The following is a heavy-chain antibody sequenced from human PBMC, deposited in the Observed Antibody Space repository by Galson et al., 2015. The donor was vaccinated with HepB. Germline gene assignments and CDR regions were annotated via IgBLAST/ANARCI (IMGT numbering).Heavy chain of an antibody. CDR2: ISGSGGST. Sequence: SLRLSCAASGFTFSSYAMSWVRQAPGKGLEWVSAISGSGGSTYYADSVEGRFTISRDNSKNTLYLQMNSLRAEDTAVYYCAKDHLVDTATDYWGQGTLVTVSS. CDR3: AKDHLVDTATDY. J-gene: IGHJ4*02. D-gene: IGHD5-18*01. V-gene: IGHV3-23*01. CDR1: GFTFSSYA.